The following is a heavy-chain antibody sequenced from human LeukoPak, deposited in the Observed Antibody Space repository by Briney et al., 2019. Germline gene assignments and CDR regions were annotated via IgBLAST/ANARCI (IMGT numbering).Heavy chain of an antibody. CDR2: INGDGSNT. CDR1: GFTFSSHW. D-gene: IGHD2-15*01. V-gene: IGHV3-74*03. Sequence: GGSLRLSCAASGFTFSSHWMHWVRQAPGKGLVWVSRINGDGSNTTYADSVEGRFTISRDNAKNTLYLQMNSLRAEDTAVYHCARSKSWYSTDALDIWGQGTMVTVSS. J-gene: IGHJ3*02. CDR3: ARSKSWYSTDALDI.